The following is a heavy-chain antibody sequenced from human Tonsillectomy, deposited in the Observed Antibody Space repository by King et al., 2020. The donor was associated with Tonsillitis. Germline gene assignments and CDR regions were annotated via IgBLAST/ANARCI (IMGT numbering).Heavy chain of an antibody. Sequence: VQLVESGGGFIQPGGSLRLSCAASGFTFSSYAMSWVRQAPGKGLEWGSIISGSGGSTYYADSVKGRFTISRDNSKNTLYLQMDSLRAEDTAVYYCATTRGDFWSGYYNPFDYWGQGTLVTVSS. CDR3: ATTRGDFWSGYYNPFDY. D-gene: IGHD3-3*01. CDR1: GFTFSSYA. CDR2: ISGSGGST. J-gene: IGHJ4*02. V-gene: IGHV3-23*04.